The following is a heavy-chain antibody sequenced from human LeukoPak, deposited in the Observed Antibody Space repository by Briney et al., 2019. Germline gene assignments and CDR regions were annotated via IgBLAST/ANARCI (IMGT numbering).Heavy chain of an antibody. Sequence: SETLSLTCTVSGGSISSSSYYWGWIRQPPGKGLEWIGSIYYSGSTYYNPSLKSRVTISVDTSKNQFSLKLSSVTAADTAVYYCASWSTYSSSWFSLNYYYYGMDVWGQGTTVTVSS. J-gene: IGHJ6*02. CDR3: ASWSTYSSSWFSLNYYYYGMDV. D-gene: IGHD6-13*01. CDR1: GGSISSSSYY. CDR2: IYYSGST. V-gene: IGHV4-39*01.